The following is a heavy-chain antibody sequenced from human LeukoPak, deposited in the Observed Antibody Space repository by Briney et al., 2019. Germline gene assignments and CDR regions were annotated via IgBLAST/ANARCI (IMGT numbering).Heavy chain of an antibody. CDR1: GFTLSGHS. V-gene: IGHV3-21*01. D-gene: IGHD3-22*01. Sequence: GGSLRLSCAATGFTLSGHSMNWVRQAPGKGLDWVSSISPTSAYIYYQDSVKGRFTTSRDDAKNSLYLEMDSLRAEDTAVYYCARTIYYYESTSYFSDAFDAWGQGTMVTVSS. J-gene: IGHJ3*01. CDR2: ISPTSAYI. CDR3: ARTIYYYESTSYFSDAFDA.